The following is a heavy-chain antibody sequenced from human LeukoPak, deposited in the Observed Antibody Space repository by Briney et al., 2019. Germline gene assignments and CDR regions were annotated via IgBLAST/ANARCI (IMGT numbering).Heavy chain of an antibody. Sequence: GGSLRLSCAASGFAFISTSIHWVRQAPGKGLEWLSYSSTVTGNIYYADSVKGRSTISRDNAKSSLYLQMSSLRAEDTAVYFCATTGNFYDMDVWGKGTMVTVSS. CDR2: SSTVTGNI. D-gene: IGHD1-1*01. J-gene: IGHJ6*03. CDR1: GFAFISTS. CDR3: ATTGNFYDMDV. V-gene: IGHV3-48*04.